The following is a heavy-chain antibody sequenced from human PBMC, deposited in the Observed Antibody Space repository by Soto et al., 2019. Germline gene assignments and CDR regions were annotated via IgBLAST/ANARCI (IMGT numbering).Heavy chain of an antibody. CDR3: AKDPGGQWLAPAFDY. D-gene: IGHD6-19*01. J-gene: IGHJ4*02. Sequence: PGGSLRLSCAASGFTFSSYAMIWVRQAPGKGLEWVSAISVSGGSTYYADSVKGRFTISRDNSKNTLYLQMNSLRAEDTAVYYCAKDPGGQWLAPAFDYWGQGTLVTVSS. V-gene: IGHV3-23*01. CDR1: GFTFSSYA. CDR2: ISVSGGST.